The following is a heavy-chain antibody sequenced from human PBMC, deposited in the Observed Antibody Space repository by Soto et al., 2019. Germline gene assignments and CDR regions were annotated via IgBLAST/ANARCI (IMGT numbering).Heavy chain of an antibody. CDR3: APLTVSLSGPYGIHV. Sequence: ETLSLTCGVSGYSVSSSDYYWAWIRQPPGKGLEWIGSMFYSGLTYYNPSLKSRVTLSVDTSKNHFSVRLNSVTAADTAVYYCAPLTVSLSGPYGIHVWGQGTTVTVYS. D-gene: IGHD5-12*01. V-gene: IGHV4-39*01. J-gene: IGHJ6*02. CDR2: MFYSGLT. CDR1: GYSVSSSDYY.